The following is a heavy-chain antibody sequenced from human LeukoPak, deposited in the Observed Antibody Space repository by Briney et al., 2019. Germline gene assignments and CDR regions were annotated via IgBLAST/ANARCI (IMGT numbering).Heavy chain of an antibody. J-gene: IGHJ4*02. CDR2: IIPIFGTA. D-gene: IGHD6-13*01. V-gene: IGHV1-69*05. CDR1: GGTFSSYA. Sequence: SVKVSCQASGGTFSSYAISWVRQAPGQGLEWMGGIIPIFGTANYAQKFQGRVTITTDESTSTAYMELSSLRSEDTAVYYCARYPYSSSWYLSGYYFDYWGQGTLVTASS. CDR3: ARYPYSSSWYLSGYYFDY.